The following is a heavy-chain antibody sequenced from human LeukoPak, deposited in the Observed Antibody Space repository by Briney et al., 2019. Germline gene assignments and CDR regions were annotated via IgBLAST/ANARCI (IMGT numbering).Heavy chain of an antibody. CDR3: ARGDDFWSRKFDP. Sequence: SETLSLTCTVSGGSISSSSYYWGWIRQPPGKGLEWIGEINHSGSTNYNPSLKSRVTISVDTSKNQFSLKLSSVAAADTAVYYCARGDDFWSRKFDPWGQGTLVTVSS. CDR1: GGSISSSSYY. V-gene: IGHV4-39*07. D-gene: IGHD3-3*01. CDR2: INHSGST. J-gene: IGHJ5*02.